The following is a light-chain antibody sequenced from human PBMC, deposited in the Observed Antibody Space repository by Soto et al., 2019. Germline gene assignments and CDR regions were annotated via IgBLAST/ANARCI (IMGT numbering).Light chain of an antibody. CDR3: CSYAGTYTVV. V-gene: IGLV2-11*01. CDR1: SSDVGDYNY. CDR2: EVS. J-gene: IGLJ2*01. Sequence: QSALTQPRSVSGSPGQSVTISCTGTSSDVGDYNYVSWYQQHPGKAPKFIIYEVSKRPSGVPDRFSGSKSGNTASLTISGLQGEDEADYYCCSYAGTYTVVFGGGTKLTVL.